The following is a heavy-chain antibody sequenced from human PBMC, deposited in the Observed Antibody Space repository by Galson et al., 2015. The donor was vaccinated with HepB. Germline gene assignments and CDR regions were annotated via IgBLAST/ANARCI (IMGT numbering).Heavy chain of an antibody. Sequence: ETLSLTCTVSGYSISSGYYWGWIRQPPGKGLEWIGSIYYSGSTYYNPSLKSRVTISVDTSKNQFSLKLSSVTAADTAVYYCARLYGGNSHFDYWGQGTLVTVSS. J-gene: IGHJ4*02. CDR3: ARLYGGNSHFDY. D-gene: IGHD4-23*01. V-gene: IGHV4-38-2*02. CDR1: GYSISSGYY. CDR2: IYYSGST.